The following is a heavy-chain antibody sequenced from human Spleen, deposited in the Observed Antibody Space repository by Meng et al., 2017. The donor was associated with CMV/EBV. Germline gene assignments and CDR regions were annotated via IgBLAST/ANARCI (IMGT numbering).Heavy chain of an antibody. D-gene: IGHD3-16*01. CDR1: GAPIKYYT. J-gene: IGHJ4*02. V-gene: IGHV4-4*07. Sequence: QVQLQASGPGLVKPAKPPPRSCIVSGAPIKYYTWNWVRQPAGQGLEWIGLIQVIGHTVYNPSLKSRVTVSLDASKSQFSLTLNSVTAADTATYYCAGSRPGGGACDYWGQGILVTVSS. CDR2: IQVIGHT. CDR3: AGSRPGGGACDY.